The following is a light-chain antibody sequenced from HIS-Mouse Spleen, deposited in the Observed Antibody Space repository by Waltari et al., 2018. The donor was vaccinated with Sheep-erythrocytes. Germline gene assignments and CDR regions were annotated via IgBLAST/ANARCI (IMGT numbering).Light chain of an antibody. J-gene: IGLJ2*01. CDR1: KLGDKY. V-gene: IGLV3-1*01. CDR2: QDS. CDR3: QAWDSGTVV. Sequence: SYELTQPPSVSVSPGQTASITCSGDKLGDKYACWYQQKPGQSPVLVIYQDSKRPSGIPERFSGSNSGNTATLTISGTQAMDKADYYCQAWDSGTVVFGGGTKLTVL.